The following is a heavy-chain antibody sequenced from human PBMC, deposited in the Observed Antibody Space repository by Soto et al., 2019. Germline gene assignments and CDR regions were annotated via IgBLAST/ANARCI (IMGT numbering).Heavy chain of an antibody. J-gene: IGHJ4*02. Sequence: GGSLRLSCAASGFTFSGSAMHWVRQASGKXLEWVGRIRSKANSYATAYAASVKGRFTISRDDSKNTAYLQMNSLKTEDTAVYYCTRRADIVVVVAATEKSFDYWGQGTLVTVSS. CDR3: TRRADIVVVVAATEKSFDY. V-gene: IGHV3-73*01. CDR1: GFTFSGSA. D-gene: IGHD2-15*01. CDR2: IRSKANSYAT.